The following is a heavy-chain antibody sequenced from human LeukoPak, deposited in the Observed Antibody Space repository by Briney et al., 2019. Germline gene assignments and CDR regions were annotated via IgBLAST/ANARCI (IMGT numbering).Heavy chain of an antibody. CDR3: ARCQMVRGVIIMGFDY. J-gene: IGHJ4*02. Sequence: SSVKVSCKASGGTFSSYAISWVRQAPGQGLEWMGRIIPILGIANYAQKFQGRVTITADKSTSTAYMELSSLRSEDTAVYYCARCQMVRGVIIMGFDYWGQGTLVTVSS. CDR2: IIPILGIA. V-gene: IGHV1-69*04. D-gene: IGHD3-10*01. CDR1: GGTFSSYA.